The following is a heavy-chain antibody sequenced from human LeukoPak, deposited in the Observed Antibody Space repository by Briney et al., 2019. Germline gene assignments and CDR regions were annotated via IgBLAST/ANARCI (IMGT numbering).Heavy chain of an antibody. J-gene: IGHJ6*02. CDR2: ISHDERTK. CDR1: GFNFDNYA. CDR3: AKAFGLRGYYYGMDV. D-gene: IGHD5-12*01. Sequence: PGKSLTLSCVASGFNFDNYAMHWVRQPLGKGLEWVAVISHDERTKYYADSMKGRITISRDNSKNTVFLQMNNLRTEDTAVYYCAKAFGLRGYYYGMDVWGQGTTVTVSS. V-gene: IGHV3-30*04.